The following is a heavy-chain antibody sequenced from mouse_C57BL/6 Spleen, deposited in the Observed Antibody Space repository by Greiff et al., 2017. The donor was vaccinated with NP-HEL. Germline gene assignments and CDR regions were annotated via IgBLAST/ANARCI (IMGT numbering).Heavy chain of an antibody. CDR1: GYTFTSYD. CDR3: AKSLSITTVVPPDY. CDR2: IYPRDGST. D-gene: IGHD1-1*01. Sequence: QVQLQQSGPELVKPGASVKLSCKASGYTFTSYDINWVKQRPGQGLEWIGWIYPRDGSTRYNEKFKGKATLTVDTSSSTAYMELHSLTSEDSAVYFCAKSLSITTVVPPDYWGQGTTLTVSS. V-gene: IGHV1-85*01. J-gene: IGHJ2*01.